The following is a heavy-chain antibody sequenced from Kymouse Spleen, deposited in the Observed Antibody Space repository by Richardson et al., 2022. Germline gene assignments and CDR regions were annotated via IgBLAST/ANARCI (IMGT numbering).Heavy chain of an antibody. V-gene: IGHV4-34*01. Sequence: QVQLQQWGAGLLKPSETLSLTCAVYGGSFSGYYWSWIRQPPGKGLEWIGEINHSGSTNYNPSLKSRVTISVDTSKNQFSLKLSSVTAADTAVYYCARDYGEGYYYYGMDVWGQGTTVTVSS. CDR1: GGSFSGYY. J-gene: IGHJ6*02. D-gene: IGHD4-17*01. CDR2: INHSGST. CDR3: ARDYGEGYYYYGMDV.